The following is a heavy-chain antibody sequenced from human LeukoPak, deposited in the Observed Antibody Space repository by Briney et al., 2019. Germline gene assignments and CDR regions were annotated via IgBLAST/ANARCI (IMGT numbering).Heavy chain of an antibody. Sequence: SETLSLTCTVSGGSISSYYWSWIRQPPGKGLEWIGNIYYSGSTKYNPSLKSRVTISVDSSKNQFALRLGSVSAADTAVYYCARETSSSSSSDFWGQGTLVTVSS. J-gene: IGHJ4*02. CDR3: ARETSSSSSSDF. V-gene: IGHV4-59*01. CDR2: IYYSGST. CDR1: GGSISSYY. D-gene: IGHD6-6*01.